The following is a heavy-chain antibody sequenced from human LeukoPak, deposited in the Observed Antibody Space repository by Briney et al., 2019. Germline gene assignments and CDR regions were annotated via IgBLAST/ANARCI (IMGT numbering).Heavy chain of an antibody. D-gene: IGHD3-10*01. V-gene: IGHV3-53*01. Sequence: GGSLRLSCAASGFTVSSNFMSWVRQAPGKGLEWVSVIYGGGSTYYADSVKGRFTISRDNSKNMLYLQMDSLRADDTAVYYCADFGSGSHCFDYWGQGTLVTVSS. CDR1: GFTVSSNF. CDR2: IYGGGST. J-gene: IGHJ4*02. CDR3: ADFGSGSHCFDY.